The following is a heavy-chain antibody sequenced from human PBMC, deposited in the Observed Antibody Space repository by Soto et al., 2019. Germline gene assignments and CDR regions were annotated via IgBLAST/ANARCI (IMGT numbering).Heavy chain of an antibody. CDR2: IYYSGST. CDR1: GGSISSGGYY. J-gene: IGHJ5*02. V-gene: IGHV4-31*01. CDR3: AREVGYCSGGSCYGSLWFDP. D-gene: IGHD2-15*01. Sequence: SETLSLTCTVSGGSISSGGYYWSWIRQHPGKGLEWIGYIYYSGSTYYNPSLKSQVTISVDTSKNQFSLKLSSVTAADTAVYYCAREVGYCSGGSCYGSLWFDPWGQGTLVTVSS.